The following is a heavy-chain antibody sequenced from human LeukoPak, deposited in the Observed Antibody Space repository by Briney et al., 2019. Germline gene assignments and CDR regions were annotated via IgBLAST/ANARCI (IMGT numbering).Heavy chain of an antibody. CDR1: DDSISIYY. Sequence: SETLSLTCSVSDDSISIYYWSWIRQPPGKGLEWIGSIYHSGSTYYNPSLKSRVTISVDTSKNQFSLKLSSVTAADTAVYYCARDPSDFWSGYSHFDYWGQGTLVTVSS. D-gene: IGHD3-3*01. V-gene: IGHV4-38-2*02. J-gene: IGHJ4*02. CDR3: ARDPSDFWSGYSHFDY. CDR2: IYHSGST.